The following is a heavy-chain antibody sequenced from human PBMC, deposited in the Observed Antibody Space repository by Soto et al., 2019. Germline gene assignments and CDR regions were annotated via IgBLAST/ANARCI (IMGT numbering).Heavy chain of an antibody. CDR2: ISAYNANT. CDR1: GYTFTTYG. V-gene: IGHV1-18*01. D-gene: IGHD1-26*01. CDR3: ARGTYLDY. Sequence: QVHLVQSGAEVKKPGASVKVSCKASGYTFTTYGIAWVRQAPGQGLEWMGWISAYNANTDYAQRLKGRVTITTDTSTMTAHMELRILRSDDTAVYYCARGTYLDYWGQGTLVTVSS. J-gene: IGHJ4*02.